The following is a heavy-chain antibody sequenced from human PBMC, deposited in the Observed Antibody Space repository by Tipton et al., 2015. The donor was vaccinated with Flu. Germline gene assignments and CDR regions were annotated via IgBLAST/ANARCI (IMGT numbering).Heavy chain of an antibody. CDR3: ARIPGFCSAGSCSNSWFDP. V-gene: IGHV4-31*03. D-gene: IGHD2-15*01. CDR1: GGSMSSNNYY. Sequence: TLSLTCTVSGGSMSSNNYYWSWIRQLPGEGLEWIGYIRHSGSTYYNLSLKSRVTISVDTSKNQFSLKLSSVTAADTAVYYCARIPGFCSAGSCSNSWFDPWGQGTLVTVSS. CDR2: IRHSGST. J-gene: IGHJ5*02.